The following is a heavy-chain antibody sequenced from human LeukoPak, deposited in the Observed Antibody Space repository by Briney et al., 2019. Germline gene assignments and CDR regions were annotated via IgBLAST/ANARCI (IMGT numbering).Heavy chain of an antibody. CDR3: ARGCELGDIAMVPDSFDY. CDR1: GFTFSSYA. Sequence: GRSLRLSCAASGFTFSSYAMHWVRQAPGKGLEWVAVISYDGSNKYYADSVKGRFTISRDNSKNTLYLKMNSLRAEDTAVYYCARGCELGDIAMVPDSFDYWGQGTLVTVSS. J-gene: IGHJ4*02. D-gene: IGHD5-18*01. CDR2: ISYDGSNK. V-gene: IGHV3-30*04.